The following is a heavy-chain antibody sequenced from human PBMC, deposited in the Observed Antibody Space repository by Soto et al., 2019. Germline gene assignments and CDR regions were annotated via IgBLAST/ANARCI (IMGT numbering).Heavy chain of an antibody. CDR2: INHSGST. CDR3: ARYYDFWSGYETSDYYYYGIDV. CDR1: GGSFSGYY. V-gene: IGHV4-34*01. D-gene: IGHD3-3*01. J-gene: IGHJ6*02. Sequence: PSETLSLTCAVYGGSFSGYYWSWIRQPPGKGLEWIGEINHSGSTNYNPSLKSRVTISVDTSKNQFSLKLSSVTAADTAVYYCARYYDFWSGYETSDYYYYGIDVWGQGTTVTVSS.